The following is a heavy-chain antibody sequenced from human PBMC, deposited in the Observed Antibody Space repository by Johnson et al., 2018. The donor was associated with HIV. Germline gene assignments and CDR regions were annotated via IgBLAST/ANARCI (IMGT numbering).Heavy chain of an antibody. CDR3: ARELSGDAFDI. V-gene: IGHV3-30*19. CDR2: ISYDGSNK. CDR1: GFTFSSYG. Sequence: QVQLVESGGGMVQPGGSLRLSCAASGFTFSSYGVHWVRQAPGKGLEWVAVISYDGSNKYYADSVKGRFTISRDNSKNTLYLQMNSLRAEDTAVYYCARELSGDAFDIWGQGTMVTVSS. D-gene: IGHD1-26*01. J-gene: IGHJ3*02.